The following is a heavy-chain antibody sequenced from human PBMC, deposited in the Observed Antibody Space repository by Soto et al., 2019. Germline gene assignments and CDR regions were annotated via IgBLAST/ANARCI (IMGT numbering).Heavy chain of an antibody. CDR1: GYTFNKYS. V-gene: IGHV1-18*04. CDR3: TRGHGDFAGDFDY. D-gene: IGHD4-17*01. J-gene: IGHJ4*02. Sequence: GQLVPAGAEVKKPGASVKVSRKDSGYTFNKYSISWVRQAPGQGLEWKGWISASNGNTDFAQKFQGRVTMALDTSTSTAYMELRSLRSADTAVFYCTRGHGDFAGDFDYWGQGTLVTVSS. CDR2: ISASNGNT.